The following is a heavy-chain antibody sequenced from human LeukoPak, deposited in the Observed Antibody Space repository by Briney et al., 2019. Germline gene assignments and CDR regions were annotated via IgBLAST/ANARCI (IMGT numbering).Heavy chain of an antibody. Sequence: ASVKVSWKASGYTFTSYGISWVRQAPGQGLEWMGWISAYNGNTNYAQKLQGRVTMTTDTSTSTAYMELRSLRSDDTAVYYCARNIMITFGGVIPTFDYWGQGTLVTVSS. D-gene: IGHD3-16*02. V-gene: IGHV1-18*01. CDR2: ISAYNGNT. CDR3: ARNIMITFGGVIPTFDY. CDR1: GYTFTSYG. J-gene: IGHJ4*02.